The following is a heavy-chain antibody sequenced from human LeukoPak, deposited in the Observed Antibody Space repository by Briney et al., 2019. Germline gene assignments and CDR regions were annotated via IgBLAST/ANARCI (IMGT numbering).Heavy chain of an antibody. CDR2: IYYSGST. Sequence: SETLSLTCTVSGGSISRGDYYWSWIRQPPGKGLEWIGYIYYSGSTYYNPSLKSRVTISVDTSKNQFSLKLSSVTAADTAVYYCARGDEYYYDSSGYYGGFDYWGQGTLVTVSS. CDR1: GGSISRGDYY. CDR3: ARGDEYYYDSSGYYGGFDY. V-gene: IGHV4-30-4*01. D-gene: IGHD3-22*01. J-gene: IGHJ4*02.